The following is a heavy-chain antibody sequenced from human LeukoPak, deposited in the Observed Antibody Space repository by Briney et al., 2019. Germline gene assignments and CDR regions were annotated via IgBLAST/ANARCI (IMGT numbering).Heavy chain of an antibody. CDR2: IKQDGSEI. Sequence: GGSLRLSCAASGFTVSSYWMSWVRQAPGKGLEWVANIKQDGSEIYYVDSVKGRLTISRDNAKNLLYLQMNSLRAEDTAVYYCGRSMDVWGQGTTVTVSS. V-gene: IGHV3-7*03. CDR1: GFTVSSYW. CDR3: GRSMDV. J-gene: IGHJ6*02.